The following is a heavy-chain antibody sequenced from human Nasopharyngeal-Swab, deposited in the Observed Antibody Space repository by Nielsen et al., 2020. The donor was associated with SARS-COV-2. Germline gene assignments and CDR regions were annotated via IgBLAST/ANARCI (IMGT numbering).Heavy chain of an antibody. Sequence: SVKVSCKASGGTFSSYAISWVRQAPGQGLEWMGGIIPIFGTTNYAQKFQGRVTITADESTSTAYMELSSLRSEDTAVYYCASWVGDYEFDYWGQGTLVTVSS. CDR2: IIPIFGTT. D-gene: IGHD4-17*01. V-gene: IGHV1-69*13. J-gene: IGHJ4*02. CDR3: ASWVGDYEFDY. CDR1: GGTFSSYA.